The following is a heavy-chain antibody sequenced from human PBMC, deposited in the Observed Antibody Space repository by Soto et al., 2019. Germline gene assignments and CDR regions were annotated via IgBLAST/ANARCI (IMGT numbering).Heavy chain of an antibody. CDR2: IKSKTAGGTP. V-gene: IGHV3-15*07. CDR3: TTDLSSWNSGAFDI. Sequence: EVQLVESGGGLVKPGGSLRLSCAASGFTFSNAWMNWVRQAPGKGLEWVGRIKSKTAGGTPDYVAPVKGRFTISRDDSKNTLYLQMNSLKTEDTAAYYCTTDLSSWNSGAFDIWGQGTMVTVSS. J-gene: IGHJ3*02. D-gene: IGHD6-13*01. CDR1: GFTFSNAW.